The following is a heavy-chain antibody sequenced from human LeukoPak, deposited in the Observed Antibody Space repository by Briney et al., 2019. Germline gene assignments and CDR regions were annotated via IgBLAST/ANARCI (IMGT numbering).Heavy chain of an antibody. CDR1: GYSIRSAYY. Sequence: KPSETLSLTCTVSGYSIRSAYYWSWIRQPPGKGLEWIGSIYHSGSTYYNPSLRSRVTISVDTSKNQFSLKLSFVTAADTAVYYCASARDYGGSSDYWGQGALVTVSS. J-gene: IGHJ4*02. CDR2: IYHSGST. CDR3: ASARDYGGSSDY. D-gene: IGHD4-23*01. V-gene: IGHV4-38-2*02.